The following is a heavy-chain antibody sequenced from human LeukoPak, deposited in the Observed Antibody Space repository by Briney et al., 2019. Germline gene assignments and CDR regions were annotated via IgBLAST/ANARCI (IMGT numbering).Heavy chain of an antibody. J-gene: IGHJ5*02. D-gene: IGHD3-9*01. CDR2: IHYSGST. Sequence: PSETLSLTCTVSGGSISSYYWSWIRQPPGKGLEWIGYIHYSGSTNYKASLKSRVSISVDTSKNQFSLKLSSVTAADTAVYYCARLTGYSSESWFDPWGQGILVTVSS. CDR1: GGSISSYY. CDR3: ARLTGYSSESWFDP. V-gene: IGHV4-59*01.